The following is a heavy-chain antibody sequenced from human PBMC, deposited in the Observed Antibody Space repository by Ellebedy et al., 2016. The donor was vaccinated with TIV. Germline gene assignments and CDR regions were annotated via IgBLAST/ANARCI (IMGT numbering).Heavy chain of an antibody. Sequence: PGGSLRLSCAASGFTFSRYAMSWVRQAPGKGLEWVSATSGSGGSTYYADSVKGRFTISRDNSKNTLYLQMNSLRAEDTAVYYCAKLRGATGSWYFDLWGRGTLVTVSS. D-gene: IGHD1-26*01. CDR2: TSGSGGST. J-gene: IGHJ2*01. CDR3: AKLRGATGSWYFDL. V-gene: IGHV3-23*01. CDR1: GFTFSRYA.